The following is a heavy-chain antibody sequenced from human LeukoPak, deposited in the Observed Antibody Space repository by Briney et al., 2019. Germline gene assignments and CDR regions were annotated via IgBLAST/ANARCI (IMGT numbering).Heavy chain of an antibody. J-gene: IGHJ4*02. V-gene: IGHV3-30*02. CDR2: IRYDGSNK. CDR1: GFTFSSYG. CDR3: ACSLLWFGEFYFDY. Sequence: GGSLRLSCAASGFTFSSYGMHWVRQAPGKGLEWVAFIRYDGSNKYYADSVKGRFTISRDNSKNTLYLQMNSLRAEDTAVYYCACSLLWFGEFYFDYWGQGTLVTVSS. D-gene: IGHD3-10*01.